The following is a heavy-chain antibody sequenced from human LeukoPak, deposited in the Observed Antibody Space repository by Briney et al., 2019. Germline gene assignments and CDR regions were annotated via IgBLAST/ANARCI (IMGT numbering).Heavy chain of an antibody. CDR1: GGSISSSSYY. CDR3: ARGSIAVAGTPIDY. Sequence: SETLSLTCTVSGGSISSSSYYWGWIRQPPGKGLEWIGNIYYSGSTYYNPSLKSRVTISVDTSKNQFSLKLSSVTAADTAVYYCARGSIAVAGTPIDYWGQGTLVTVSS. CDR2: IYYSGST. V-gene: IGHV4-39*07. D-gene: IGHD6-19*01. J-gene: IGHJ4*02.